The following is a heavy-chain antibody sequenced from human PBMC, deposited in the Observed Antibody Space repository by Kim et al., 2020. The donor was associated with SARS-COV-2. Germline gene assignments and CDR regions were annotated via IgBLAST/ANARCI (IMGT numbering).Heavy chain of an antibody. V-gene: IGHV4-34*01. CDR2: GIT. J-gene: IGHJ2*01. Sequence: GITNYNPSLKGRVTQQVDTSQNKFSLTLRSVTAADTAVYYCARRPHFDLWGRGTLVTVSS. CDR3: ARRPHFDL.